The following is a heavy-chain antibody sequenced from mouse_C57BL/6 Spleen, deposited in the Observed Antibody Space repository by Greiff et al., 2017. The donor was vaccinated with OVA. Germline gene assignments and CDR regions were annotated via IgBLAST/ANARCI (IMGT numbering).Heavy chain of an antibody. Sequence: VQLQQPGAELVMPGASVKLSCKASGYNFTSYWMHWVKQRPGQGLEWIGEIDPSDSYTNYNQKFKGKTTLTVDKSSSTAYMQLSSLTSEDSTVSYCARAEPTLCCLSYWGQGTALTVSS. CDR3: ARAEPTLCCLSY. CDR2: IDPSDSYT. V-gene: IGHV1-69*01. CDR1: GYNFTSYW. J-gene: IGHJ2*01.